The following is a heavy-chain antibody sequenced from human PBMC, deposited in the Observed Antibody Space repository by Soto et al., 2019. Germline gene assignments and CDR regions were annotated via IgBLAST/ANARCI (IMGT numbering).Heavy chain of an antibody. CDR3: ARGRLDDFWSGYYRPHDWFDP. D-gene: IGHD3-3*01. Sequence: SETLSLTCAVYGGSFSGYYWSWIRQPPGKGLEWIGEINHSGSTNYNPSLKSRVTISVDTSKNQFSLKLSSVTAADTAVYYCARGRLDDFWSGYYRPHDWFDPWGQGTLVTVSS. V-gene: IGHV4-34*01. CDR1: GGSFSGYY. J-gene: IGHJ5*02. CDR2: INHSGST.